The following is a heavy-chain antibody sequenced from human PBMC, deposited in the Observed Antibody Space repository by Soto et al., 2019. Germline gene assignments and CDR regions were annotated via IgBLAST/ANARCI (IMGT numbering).Heavy chain of an antibody. CDR1: QLPFSNYD. CDR3: ARSPPSTV. V-gene: IGHV3-48*02. J-gene: IGHJ6*02. CDR2: ITTGSDLI. Sequence: EGQLVESGGDLVQPGGSLRLSCEASQLPFSNYDMVWVRQVPGKGLEWLSFITTGSDLIYYADSVKGRFTISRDNARNSLYLQMDSLRDDDTAIYYCARSPPSTVWGPGTTVTVSS.